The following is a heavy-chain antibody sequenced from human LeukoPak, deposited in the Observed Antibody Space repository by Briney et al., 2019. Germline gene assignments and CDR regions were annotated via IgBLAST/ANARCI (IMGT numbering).Heavy chain of an antibody. CDR1: GGSISSGGYY. J-gene: IGHJ4*02. CDR3: ATRGGGVAGFDY. Sequence: KPSQTLSLTCTVSGGSISSGGYYWSWIRQHPGKGLEWIGYIYYSGSTYYNPSLKSRVTISVDTSKNQFSLKLSSVTAEDTAVYYCATRGGGVAGFDYWGQGTLVSVSS. CDR2: IYYSGST. V-gene: IGHV4-31*03. D-gene: IGHD3-10*01.